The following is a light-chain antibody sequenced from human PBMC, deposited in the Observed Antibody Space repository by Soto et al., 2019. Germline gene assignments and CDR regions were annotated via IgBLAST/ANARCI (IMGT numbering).Light chain of an antibody. V-gene: IGKV1-5*01. CDR1: QSISRF. J-gene: IGKJ1*01. Sequence: DIQITQSPSTLSASVGDRATISCRARQSISRFLAWYQHKPGKAPKLLIYDASTLESGVPSRFSGSGSGTEFTLTIRSLQPDDFATYYCQQYNSYWTFGQGTKVDIK. CDR3: QQYNSYWT. CDR2: DAS.